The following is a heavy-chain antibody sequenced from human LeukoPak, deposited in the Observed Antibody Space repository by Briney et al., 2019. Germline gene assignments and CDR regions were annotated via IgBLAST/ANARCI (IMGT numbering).Heavy chain of an antibody. CDR1: GGSLSGHY. Sequence: SETLSLTCTVGGGSLSGHYWGWIRQPPGKGLELVGHTYYTGTTFYNPSLNSRVTITLDTSRNQFSLRLTSVIAADTAVYYCARFSWGCSTASCYLTNWGQGALVTVSS. CDR3: ARFSWGCSTASCYLTN. V-gene: IGHV4-59*11. D-gene: IGHD2-2*01. J-gene: IGHJ4*02. CDR2: TYYTGTT.